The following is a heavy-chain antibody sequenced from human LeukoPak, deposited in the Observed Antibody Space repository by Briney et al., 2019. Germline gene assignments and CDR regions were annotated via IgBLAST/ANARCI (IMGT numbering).Heavy chain of an antibody. V-gene: IGHV3-23*01. CDR2: ISGSGGST. CDR1: GFTFSSYA. CDR3: AKGRTIFGVVIIDAFDI. D-gene: IGHD3-3*01. Sequence: GGSLRLSCAASGFTFSSYAMSWVRQAPGKGLEWVSAISGSGGSTYYADSVKGRFTISRDNSMNTLYLQMNSLRAEDTAVYYCAKGRTIFGVVIIDAFDIWGQGTMVTVSS. J-gene: IGHJ3*02.